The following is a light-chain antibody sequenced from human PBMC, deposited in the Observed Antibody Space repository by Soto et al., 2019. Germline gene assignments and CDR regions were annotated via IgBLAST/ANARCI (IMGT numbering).Light chain of an antibody. Sequence: EIVMTQSPVTLSVSPGERVTLSCRASQSVSNNLAWYQQKSGQAPRLLIYGASTRVTGIPARFSGSGSGTEFTLTISSLQSEAFAIYYCQQYDNWPPVTFGQGTRLDIK. CDR3: QQYDNWPPVT. CDR1: QSVSNN. CDR2: GAS. V-gene: IGKV3-15*01. J-gene: IGKJ5*01.